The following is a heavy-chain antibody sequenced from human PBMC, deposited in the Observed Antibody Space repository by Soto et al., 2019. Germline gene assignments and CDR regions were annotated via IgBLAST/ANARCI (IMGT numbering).Heavy chain of an antibody. V-gene: IGHV4-4*02. D-gene: IGHD2-21*02. J-gene: IGHJ6*02. CDR2: IYHSGST. CDR1: GGSISSSNW. Sequence: PSETLSLTCAVSGGSISSSNWWSWVRQPPGKGLEWIGEIYHSGSTNYNPSLKSRVTISVDKSKNQFSLKLSSVTAADTAVYYCARGLWGYCGSDCYPLDVWGQGTTVT. CDR3: ARGLWGYCGSDCYPLDV.